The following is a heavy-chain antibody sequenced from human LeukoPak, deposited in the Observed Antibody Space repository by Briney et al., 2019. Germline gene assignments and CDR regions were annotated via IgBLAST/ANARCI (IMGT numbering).Heavy chain of an antibody. CDR3: ARDCTLHEPDIVATIENYYYGMDV. D-gene: IGHD5-12*01. CDR2: IKQDGSEK. J-gene: IGHJ6*02. V-gene: IGHV3-7*01. CDR1: GFTFSSYW. Sequence: PGGSLRLSCAASGFTFSSYWMSWVRQAPGKGLEWVANIKQDGSEKYYVDSVKGRFTISRDNAKNSLYLQMNSLRAEDTAVYYCARDCTLHEPDIVATIENYYYGMDVWGQGTTVTVSS.